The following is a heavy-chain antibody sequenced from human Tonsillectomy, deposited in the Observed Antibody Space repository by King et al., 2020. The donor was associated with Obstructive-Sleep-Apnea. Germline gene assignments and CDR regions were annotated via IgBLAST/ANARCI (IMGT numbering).Heavy chain of an antibody. V-gene: IGHV3-43*01. Sequence: VQLVESGGVVVQPGGSLRLSCAASGFAFDDYTMHWFRQAPGKGLEGVSLISWDGGETSYADSVKGRFTTSRDNSKNSLYLQMNSLRTEDTAFYYCAKDRAYLVALGTMFDYWGQGTLVTVSS. D-gene: IGHD6-13*01. CDR1: GFAFDDYT. J-gene: IGHJ4*02. CDR2: ISWDGGET. CDR3: AKDRAYLVALGTMFDY.